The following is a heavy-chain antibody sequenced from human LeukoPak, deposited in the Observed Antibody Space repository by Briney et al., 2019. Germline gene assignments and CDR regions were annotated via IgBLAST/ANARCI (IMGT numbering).Heavy chain of an antibody. CDR2: IRYGGSNK. J-gene: IGHJ4*02. D-gene: IGHD2-2*01. Sequence: PGGSMRLSCAASGFTFSSYGMHWVRQAPSNGLGWVAFIRYGGSNKYYADSVKGRFTISRDNSKNTLYLQMNSLRAEDTAVYYCAKGRVVVPAAIHDYWGQGTLVTVSS. V-gene: IGHV3-30*02. CDR1: GFTFSSYG. CDR3: AKGRVVVPAAIHDY.